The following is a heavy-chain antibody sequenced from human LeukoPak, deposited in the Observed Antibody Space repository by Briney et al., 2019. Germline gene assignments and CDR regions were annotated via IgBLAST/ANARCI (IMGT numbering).Heavy chain of an antibody. CDR3: AKDLRTTINTQFFDY. CDR1: GFTFSRFA. J-gene: IGHJ4*02. CDR2: ISGSASDA. Sequence: GGSLRLSCAASGFTFSRFAMNWVRRAPGKGLEWVSSISGSASDAHYADSVKGRFTISRDNSKTTLYLQMSSLRAEDTAVYYCAKDLRTTINTQFFDYWGQGTLVTVSS. D-gene: IGHD4-11*01. V-gene: IGHV3-23*01.